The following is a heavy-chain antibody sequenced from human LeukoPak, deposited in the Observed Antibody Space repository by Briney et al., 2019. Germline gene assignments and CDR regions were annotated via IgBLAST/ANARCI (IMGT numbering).Heavy chain of an antibody. CDR1: GGSISSSSYY. V-gene: IGHV4-39*07. CDR3: AKVNDFWSGYSYYMDV. J-gene: IGHJ6*03. D-gene: IGHD3-3*01. Sequence: SETLSLTCTVSGGSISSSSYYWGWIRQPPGKGLEWIGSIYYSGSTYYNPSLKSRVTISVDTSKNQFSLKLSSVTAADTAVYYCAKVNDFWSGYSYYMDVWGKGTTVTVSS. CDR2: IYYSGST.